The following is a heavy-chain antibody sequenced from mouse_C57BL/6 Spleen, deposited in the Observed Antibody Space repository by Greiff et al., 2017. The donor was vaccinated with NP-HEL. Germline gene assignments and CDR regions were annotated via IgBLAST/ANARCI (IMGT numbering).Heavy chain of an antibody. CDR1: GYTFTSYW. D-gene: IGHD1-1*01. CDR3: ARADYYYGSSYPYYAMDY. V-gene: IGHV1-53*01. Sequence: QVQLQQPGTELVKPGASVKLSCKASGYTFTSYWMHWVKRRPGQGLEWIGNINPSNGGTNYNEKFKSKATLTVDKSSSTAYMQLSSLTSEDSAVYYCARADYYYGSSYPYYAMDYWGQGTSVTVSS. CDR2: INPSNGGT. J-gene: IGHJ4*01.